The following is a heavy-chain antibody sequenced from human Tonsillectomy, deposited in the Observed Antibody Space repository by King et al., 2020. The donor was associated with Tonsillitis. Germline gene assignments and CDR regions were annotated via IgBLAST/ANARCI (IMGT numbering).Heavy chain of an antibody. D-gene: IGHD5-12*01. V-gene: IGHV3-30*18. CDR2: ISLDGNNK. CDR1: RFTFNSYG. Sequence: VQLVESGGGVVQPGRSLRLSCAASRFTFNSYGMHWVRQAPGKGLEWVALISLDGNNKYYADSVKGRFTISRDNSKNTLYLQMNSLRPEDTAVYFCAKEGTVGVASSWEKYFDYWGQGTLVTVSS. CDR3: AKEGTVGVASSWEKYFDY. J-gene: IGHJ4*02.